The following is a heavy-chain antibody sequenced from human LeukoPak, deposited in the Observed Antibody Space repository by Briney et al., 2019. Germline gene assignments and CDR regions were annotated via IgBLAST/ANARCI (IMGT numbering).Heavy chain of an antibody. D-gene: IGHD3-10*01. CDR2: INPNSGGT. CDR1: GYTFTGYY. V-gene: IGHV1-2*06. Sequence: ASVKVSCKASGYTFTGYYMHWVRQAPGQGLEWMGRINPNSGGTNYAQKFQGRVTMTRDTSISTAYMELSRLRSDDTAVYYCAREPATMVRGVLLGRFDPWGQGTLVTVSS. J-gene: IGHJ5*02. CDR3: AREPATMVRGVLLGRFDP.